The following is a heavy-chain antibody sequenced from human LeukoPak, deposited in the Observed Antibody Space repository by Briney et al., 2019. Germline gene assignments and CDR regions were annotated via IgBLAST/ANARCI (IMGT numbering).Heavy chain of an antibody. Sequence: GGSLRLSCAASGFAFSNAWMSWVRQAPGKGLEWVGRIKSKTDGGTTDYAAPVKGRFTISRDDSRNTLYLQMNSLKTEDTAVYYCTTGGYGGQFDYWGQGTLVTVSS. CDR1: GFAFSNAW. D-gene: IGHD5-12*01. CDR3: TTGGYGGQFDY. V-gene: IGHV3-15*01. CDR2: IKSKTDGGTT. J-gene: IGHJ4*02.